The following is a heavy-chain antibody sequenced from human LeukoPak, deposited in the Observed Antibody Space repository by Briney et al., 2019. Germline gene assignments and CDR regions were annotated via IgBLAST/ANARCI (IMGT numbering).Heavy chain of an antibody. D-gene: IGHD4-17*01. V-gene: IGHV3-74*01. CDR3: ARDCTPIYVDCQPDY. Sequence: PGGSLRLSCAASGFTFSSYWMHWVRQAPGKGLVWVSRINTDGSSTSYADSVKGRFTISRDNAKNTLYLQMNSLRAEDTAVYYCARDCTPIYVDCQPDYWGQGTLVTVSS. J-gene: IGHJ4*02. CDR2: INTDGSST. CDR1: GFTFSSYW.